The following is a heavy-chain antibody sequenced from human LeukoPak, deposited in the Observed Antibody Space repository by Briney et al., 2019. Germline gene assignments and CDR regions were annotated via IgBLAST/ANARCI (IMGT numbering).Heavy chain of an antibody. V-gene: IGHV4-38-2*02. CDR2: IYHSGST. Sequence: SETLSLTCTVSGYSISSGYYWGWIRQPPGKGLEWIGSIYHSGSTYYNPSLKSRVTISVDTSKNQFSLKLSSVTAADTAVYYCAREALYYYDGSGLYGGDYWGQGTLVTVSP. J-gene: IGHJ4*02. D-gene: IGHD3-22*01. CDR1: GYSISSGYY. CDR3: AREALYYYDGSGLYGGDY.